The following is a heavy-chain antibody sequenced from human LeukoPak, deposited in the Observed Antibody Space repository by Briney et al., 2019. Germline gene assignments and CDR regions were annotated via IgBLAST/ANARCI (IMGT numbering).Heavy chain of an antibody. D-gene: IGHD6-13*01. V-gene: IGHV4-31*02. J-gene: IGHJ4*02. CDR1: GGSISNAAYY. CDR3: ARDRVAAAGPSFDY. Sequence: SQTLSLTCTVSGGSISNAAYYWSWIRQHPGKGLEWIGYIYYSGSTYYNPSLKSRVTISVDTSKNQFSLKLSSVTAADTAVYYCARDRVAAAGPSFDYWGQGTLVTVSS. CDR2: IYYSGST.